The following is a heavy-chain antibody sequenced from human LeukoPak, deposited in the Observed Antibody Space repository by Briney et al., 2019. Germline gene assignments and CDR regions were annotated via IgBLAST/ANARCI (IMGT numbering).Heavy chain of an antibody. V-gene: IGHV4-39*07. D-gene: IGHD6-13*01. CDR2: INHSGST. J-gene: IGHJ4*02. CDR1: GGSISSSSYY. CDR3: ASFSSSWYYFDY. Sequence: PSETLSLTCTVSGGSISSSSYYWSWIRQPPGKGLEWIGEINHSGSTNYNPSLKSRVTISVDTSKNQFSLKLSSVTAADTAVYYCASFSSSWYYFDYWGQGTLVTVSS.